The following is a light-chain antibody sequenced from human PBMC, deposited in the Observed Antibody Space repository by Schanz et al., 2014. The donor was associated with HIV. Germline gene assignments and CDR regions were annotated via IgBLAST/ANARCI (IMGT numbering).Light chain of an antibody. CDR3: TSYAGNNIVV. CDR2: DVS. V-gene: IGLV2-8*01. CDR1: SGDVSVHNY. Sequence: QSALTQPPAASGSPGQSVTISCTEASGDVSVHNYVSWYQQHPGKAPKLIIFDVSERPSAVPDRFSGSKSGNTASLTVSGLQPEDEADYYCTSYAGNNIVVFGTGTKLTVV. J-gene: IGLJ1*01.